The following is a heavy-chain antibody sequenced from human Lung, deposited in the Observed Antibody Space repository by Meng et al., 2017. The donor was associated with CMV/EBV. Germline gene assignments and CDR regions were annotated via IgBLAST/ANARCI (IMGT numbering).Heavy chain of an antibody. D-gene: IGHD1-1*01. CDR3: ARSSGNWNGESAFDL. J-gene: IGHJ5*02. V-gene: IGHV3-74*01. CDR2: INKDGSST. CDR1: GFTFSSYW. Sequence: GESLKISCEASGFTFSSYWVQWVRQPPGKGLAWVSRINKDGSSTHYAGSVKGRFTISRDNVKNTLYLQMNSLRAEDAAVYYCARSSGNWNGESAFDLWGQGXLVTVSS.